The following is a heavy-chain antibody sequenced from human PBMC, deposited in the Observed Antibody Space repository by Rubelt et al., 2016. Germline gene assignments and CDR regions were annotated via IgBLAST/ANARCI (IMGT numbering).Heavy chain of an antibody. J-gene: IGHJ6*02. CDR1: DGSFSAYY. V-gene: IGHV4-34*02. Sequence: QVQLRQWGAGLLKPSETLSLTCAVYDGSFSAYYWSWIRQPPGKGLEWIGEITHSGSTYYNSSLQSRVSISVDTSKTQFSLKLSSITAADRAVYYGGLAPPSHGRRYGMDVWGQGTTVTVSS. CDR3: GLAPPSHGRRYGMDV. D-gene: IGHD6-13*01. CDR2: ITHSGST.